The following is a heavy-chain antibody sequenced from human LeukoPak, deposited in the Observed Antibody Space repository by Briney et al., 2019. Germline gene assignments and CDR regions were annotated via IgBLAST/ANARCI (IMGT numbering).Heavy chain of an antibody. CDR3: ATLPHTEFHY. D-gene: IGHD2-8*02. J-gene: IGHJ4*02. CDR1: GYTFTSYW. V-gene: IGHV5-51*01. Sequence: GESLKISCKGSGYTFTSYWIGWGRQMPGKGLEWMGIIHPDDSDTRYSPSFQGQVTIPADKSISTSYLQWSSLKASDTAMYYCATLPHTEFHYWGQGTLVTVSS. CDR2: IHPDDSDT.